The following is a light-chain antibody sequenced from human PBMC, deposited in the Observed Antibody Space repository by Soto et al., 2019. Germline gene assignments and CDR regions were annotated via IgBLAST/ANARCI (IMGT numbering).Light chain of an antibody. CDR1: QSISSW. CDR3: QQYYNYFRT. CDR2: KAS. V-gene: IGKV1-5*03. J-gene: IGKJ1*01. Sequence: DIQMTQSPSTLSASVGDRVTITCRASQSISSWLAWYQQKPGKAPKLLIYKASSLESGVPSRFSGSGSGTEFTITISSLQPDDFATYYCQQYYNYFRTFGQGTKVEIK.